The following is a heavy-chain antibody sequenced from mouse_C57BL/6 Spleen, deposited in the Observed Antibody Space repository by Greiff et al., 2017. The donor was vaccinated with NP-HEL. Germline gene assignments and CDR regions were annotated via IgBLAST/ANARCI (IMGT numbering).Heavy chain of an antibody. V-gene: IGHV1-18*01. CDR1: GYTFTDYN. J-gene: IGHJ2*01. CDR2: INPYNGGT. CDR3: ARGLPRGIFDY. Sequence: EVQLQQSGPVLVKPGASVKIPCKASGYTFTDYNMDWVKQSHGKSLEWIGVINPYNGGTSYNQKFKGKATLTVDKSASTAYMELSSLTTEDTAVYYCARGLPRGIFDYWGQGTTLTVSS.